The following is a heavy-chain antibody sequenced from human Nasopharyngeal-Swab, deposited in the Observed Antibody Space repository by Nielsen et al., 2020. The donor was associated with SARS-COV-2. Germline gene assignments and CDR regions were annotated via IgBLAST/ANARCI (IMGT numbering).Heavy chain of an antibody. D-gene: IGHD1-1*01. Sequence: WVRQAPGQGLEWMGWINTNTGNPTYAQGFTGRFALSLDTSVSTAYLQISSLKAEDTAVYYCARAERSQPGRWGQGTLVTVSS. J-gene: IGHJ4*02. CDR2: INTNTGNP. V-gene: IGHV7-4-1*02. CDR3: ARAERSQPGR.